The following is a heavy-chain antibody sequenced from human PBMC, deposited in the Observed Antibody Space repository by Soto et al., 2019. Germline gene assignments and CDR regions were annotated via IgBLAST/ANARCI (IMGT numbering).Heavy chain of an antibody. V-gene: IGHV1-69*06. CDR3: AASTFLSGVSGYFHLDF. CDR2: IIPIYDSP. D-gene: IGHD6-25*01. Sequence: QVHLVQSGTEVKKPGSSVKVSCKASGDTFNNYAISWVRQAPGQGLQWMGGIIPIYDSPSYAQGSHNRVTIPADRSTSTPHLELNGLTSEDTAVYYCAASTFLSGVSGYFHLDFWGQGTLVTVSS. CDR1: GDTFNNYA. J-gene: IGHJ4*02.